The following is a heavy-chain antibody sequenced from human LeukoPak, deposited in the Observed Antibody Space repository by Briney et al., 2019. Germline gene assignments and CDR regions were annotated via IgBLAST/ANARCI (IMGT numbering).Heavy chain of an antibody. CDR1: GYDISSGFY. Sequence: SETLSLTCTVSGYDISSGFYWGWIRQSPRKGLEWIANIYRNGRTYHNPSLQSRVTISVDVSKNQFSLKLTSVTAADTAMYFCARHQTGDVDYWGQGILVTFSS. D-gene: IGHD2-2*01. CDR3: ARHQTGDVDY. J-gene: IGHJ4*02. CDR2: IYRNGRT. V-gene: IGHV4-38-2*02.